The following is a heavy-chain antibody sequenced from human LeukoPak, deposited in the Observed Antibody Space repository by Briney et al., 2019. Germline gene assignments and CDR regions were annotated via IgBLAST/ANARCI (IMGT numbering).Heavy chain of an antibody. Sequence: GGSLRLSCAASGFTFSSYGMNWVRQAPGKGLEWVSAISGSSIYIYYADSVRGRFTISRDNAKNSLYLQMNSLRAEDTAVYYCAREIKNYYDSSGYPSFDYWGQGNLVTVSS. CDR1: GFTFSSYG. J-gene: IGHJ4*02. D-gene: IGHD3-22*01. CDR2: ISGSSIYI. V-gene: IGHV3-21*01. CDR3: AREIKNYYDSSGYPSFDY.